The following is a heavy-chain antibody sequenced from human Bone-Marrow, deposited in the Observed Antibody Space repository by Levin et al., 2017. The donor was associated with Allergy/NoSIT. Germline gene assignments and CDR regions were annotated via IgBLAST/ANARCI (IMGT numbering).Heavy chain of an antibody. CDR3: AKSVGWFDP. V-gene: IGHV3-23*01. CDR1: GFTFSSYA. J-gene: IGHJ5*02. Sequence: GESLKISCAASGFTFSSYAMSWVRQAPGKGLEWVSLISAFGGSIYYADSVKGRFTNSRDNSKNTLYLQMNSLRVADTAVYYCAKSVGWFDPWGQGTLVTVSS. D-gene: IGHD2-15*01. CDR2: ISAFGGSI.